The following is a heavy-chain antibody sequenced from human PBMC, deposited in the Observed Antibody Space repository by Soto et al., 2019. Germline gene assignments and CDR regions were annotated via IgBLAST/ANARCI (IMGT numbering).Heavy chain of an antibody. D-gene: IGHD2-21*02. J-gene: IGHJ4*02. Sequence: QVTLKESGPVLVKPTETLTLTCTVSGFSLNNAEMGVSWIRQPPGKALEWLGSIFSNDEKSYSTSLRNRLTISRDTSKSQVVLTMTNVDPVDTATYYCARIKDCGGDCYPLDYWGQGTLVTVSS. CDR2: IFSNDEK. CDR1: GFSLNNAEMG. CDR3: ARIKDCGGDCYPLDY. V-gene: IGHV2-26*01.